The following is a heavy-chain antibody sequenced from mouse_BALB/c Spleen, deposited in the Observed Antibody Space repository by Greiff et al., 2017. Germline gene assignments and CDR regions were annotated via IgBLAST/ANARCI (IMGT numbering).Heavy chain of an antibody. Sequence: VKLQQSGAELVGPGSSVKISCKASGYAFSSYWMNWVKQRPGQGLEWIGQIYPGDGDTNYNGKFKGKATLTADKSSSTAYMQLSSLTSEDSAVYFCARSGAGNYLDYWGQGTTLTVSS. J-gene: IGHJ2*01. CDR3: ARSGAGNYLDY. V-gene: IGHV1-80*01. CDR2: IYPGDGDT. CDR1: GYAFSSYW. D-gene: IGHD1-1*01.